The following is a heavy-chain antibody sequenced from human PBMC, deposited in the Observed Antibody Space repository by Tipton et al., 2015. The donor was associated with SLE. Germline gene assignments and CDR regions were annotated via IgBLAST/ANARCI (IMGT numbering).Heavy chain of an antibody. V-gene: IGHV4-34*01. J-gene: IGHJ4*02. CDR3: ARGGGDDYGDYAFDY. CDR2: INDSGST. CDR1: GGSFSGYY. Sequence: LRLSCAVNGGSFSGYYWNWIRQTPGKGLEWIGDINDSGSTNYNPSLKSRVTISVDTSKNQFSLELSSVTAADTAVYYCARGGGDDYGDYAFDYWGQGTLVTVSS. D-gene: IGHD4-17*01.